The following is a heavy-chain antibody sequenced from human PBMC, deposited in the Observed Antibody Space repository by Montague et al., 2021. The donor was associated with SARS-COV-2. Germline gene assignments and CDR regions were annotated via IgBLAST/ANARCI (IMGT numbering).Heavy chain of an antibody. D-gene: IGHD6-13*01. CDR3: ARVGRGSSWYEVAFDI. V-gene: IGHV4-59*01. CDR2: IYNGGST. J-gene: IGHJ3*02. Sequence: SETLSLTCTVSGGSISRYSWTWIRQPPGKGLEWIGYIYNGGSTNYNPSXXSRVTISVDTSKNQFSLKLSSVAAADTAVYYCARVGRGSSWYEVAFDIWGQGTMVTVSS. CDR1: GGSISRYS.